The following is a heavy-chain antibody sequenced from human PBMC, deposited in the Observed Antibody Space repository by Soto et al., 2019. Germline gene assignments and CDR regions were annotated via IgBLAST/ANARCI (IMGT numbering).Heavy chain of an antibody. D-gene: IGHD2-21*02. V-gene: IGHV1-46*01. CDR2: VNPSGGHT. Sequence: QVQLMQSGAEVKKPGASVKVSCKASGDTVSDYYIHWVRQAPGQGLEWMGTVNPSGGHTTYSQHFLGRVTMTRDTSTSTLHMGLTSLTSEDTAVYCCARGGHVVVVTAALDYWGQGTLVTVSS. CDR1: GDTVSDYY. CDR3: ARGGHVVVVTAALDY. J-gene: IGHJ4*02.